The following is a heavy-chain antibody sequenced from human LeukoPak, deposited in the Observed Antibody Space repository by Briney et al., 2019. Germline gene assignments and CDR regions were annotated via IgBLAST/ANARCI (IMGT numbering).Heavy chain of an antibody. V-gene: IGHV3-30-3*01. CDR3: TRDYDFWSGYYFALYNWFDP. Sequence: PGRSLRLSCAASGFTFSSYAMHWVRQAPGKGLEWVAVISYDGSNKYYADSVKGRFTIPRDNSKNTPYLQMNSLKTEDTAVYYCTRDYDFWSGYYFALYNWFDPWGQGTLVTVSS. CDR2: ISYDGSNK. D-gene: IGHD3-3*01. CDR1: GFTFSSYA. J-gene: IGHJ5*02.